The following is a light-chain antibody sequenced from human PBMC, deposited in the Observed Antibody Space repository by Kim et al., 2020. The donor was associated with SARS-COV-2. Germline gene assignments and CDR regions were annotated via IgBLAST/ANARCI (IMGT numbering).Light chain of an antibody. CDR2: DVT. CDR3: NSYTSGNTWV. CDR1: SSDVGGYNY. V-gene: IGLV2-14*01. Sequence: QSALTQPASVSGSPGQSITISCTGTSSDVGGYNYVSWYQQHPGKAPKLIISDVTKRPSGISIRFSGSKSGNTASLTISGLQAEDEADYYCNSYTSGNTWVFGGGTQLTVL. J-gene: IGLJ3*02.